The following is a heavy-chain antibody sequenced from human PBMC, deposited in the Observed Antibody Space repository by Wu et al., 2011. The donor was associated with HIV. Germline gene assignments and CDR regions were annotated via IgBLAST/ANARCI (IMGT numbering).Heavy chain of an antibody. CDR1: GYTFTDYQ. J-gene: IGHJ3*02. Sequence: EFQLEQSGAEVKKPGAPVKISCKVSGYTFTDYQMHWVQQAPGKGLEWMGLVDPEDGETIYAEKFQGRVTINADTSTDTGYMELSSLTSEDTAVYYCARAWFGVYDAFDTWGQGTMLTVSS. CDR3: ARAWFGVYDAFDT. V-gene: IGHV1-69-2*01. D-gene: IGHD3-10*01. CDR2: VDPEDGET.